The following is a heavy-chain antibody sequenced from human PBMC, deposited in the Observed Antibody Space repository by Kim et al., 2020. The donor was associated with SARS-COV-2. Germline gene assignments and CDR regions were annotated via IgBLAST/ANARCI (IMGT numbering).Heavy chain of an antibody. J-gene: IGHJ4*02. D-gene: IGHD3-10*01. CDR3: AKGLNRTPYGSGLKGY. Sequence: GGSLRLSCAASGFTFDDYAMHWVRQAPGKGLEWVSGISWNSGSIGYADSVKGRFTISRDNAKNSLYLQMNSLRAEDTALYYCAKGLNRTPYGSGLKGYWGQGTLVTVSS. CDR2: ISWNSGSI. V-gene: IGHV3-9*01. CDR1: GFTFDDYA.